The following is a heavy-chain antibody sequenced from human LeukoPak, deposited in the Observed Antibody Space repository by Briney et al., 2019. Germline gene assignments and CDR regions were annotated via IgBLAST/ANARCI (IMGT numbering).Heavy chain of an antibody. CDR2: IYYSGST. CDR1: GGSISSSSYY. J-gene: IGHJ6*03. V-gene: IGHV4-39*07. D-gene: IGHD4-17*01. Sequence: SETLSLTCTVSGGSISSSSYYWGWIRQPPGKGLEWIGSIYYSGSTYYNPSLKSRVTISVDTSKNQFSLKLSSVTAADTAVYYCARGGATVTTTIPPRYYYYYMDVWGKGTTVTVSS. CDR3: ARGGATVTTTIPPRYYYYYMDV.